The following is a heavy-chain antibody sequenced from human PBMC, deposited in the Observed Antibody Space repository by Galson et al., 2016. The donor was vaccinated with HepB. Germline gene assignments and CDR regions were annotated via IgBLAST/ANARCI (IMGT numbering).Heavy chain of an antibody. V-gene: IGHV3-13*01. CDR2: YVVAGNT. CDR3: ARGLRAGYYWSFDV. D-gene: IGHD1-26*01. Sequence: SLRLSCAASGFTFSNYDMHWVRQSMGKGLEWVSGYVVAGNTYYADSVKGRFTNSREDGENSLYLQMNSLRAGDTAVYHCARGLRAGYYWSFDVWGQGTTVTVSS. J-gene: IGHJ6*02. CDR1: GFTFSNYD.